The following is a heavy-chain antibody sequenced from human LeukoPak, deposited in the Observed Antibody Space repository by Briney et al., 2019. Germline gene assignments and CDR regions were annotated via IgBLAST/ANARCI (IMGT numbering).Heavy chain of an antibody. D-gene: IGHD4-17*01. V-gene: IGHV3-53*01. CDR3: ARAQTYGDSRLLLDY. CDR1: GFTVSSNC. J-gene: IGHJ4*02. Sequence: GGSLRLSCAASGFTVSSNCMSWVRQAPGKGLEWGSVIYSGGSTYYADSVKGRFTISRDNSKNTLYLQMNSLRAEDTAIYYCARAQTYGDSRLLLDYWGQGTLVTVSS. CDR2: IYSGGST.